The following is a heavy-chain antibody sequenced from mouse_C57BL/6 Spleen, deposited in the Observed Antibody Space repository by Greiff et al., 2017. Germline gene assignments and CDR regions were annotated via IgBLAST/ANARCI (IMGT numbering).Heavy chain of an antibody. J-gene: IGHJ3*01. CDR3: TREDSDSNYVWFAD. V-gene: IGHV5-9-1*02. CDR2: ISSGGDYI. D-gene: IGHD2-5*01. CDR1: GFTFSSYA. Sequence: DVMLVESGEGLVKPGGSLKLSCAASGFTFSSYAMSWVRQTPEKRLEWVAYISSGGDYIYYADTVKGRFTISRDNARNTLYLQMSSLKSEDTAMYYCTREDSDSNYVWFADWGKGTLVTVSA.